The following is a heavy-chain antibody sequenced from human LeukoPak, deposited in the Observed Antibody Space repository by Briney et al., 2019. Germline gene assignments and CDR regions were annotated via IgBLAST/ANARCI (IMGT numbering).Heavy chain of an antibody. CDR1: GFTFSSYA. D-gene: IGHD1-7*01. V-gene: IGHV3-23*01. Sequence: GGSLRLSCAASGFTFSSYAMSWVRQAPGKGLEWVSAISGSGGSAYYADSVKGRFTISRDNSKNTLYLQMNSLRAEDTAVYYCAKALVITGTHDYWGQGTLVTVSS. CDR2: ISGSGGSA. J-gene: IGHJ4*02. CDR3: AKALVITGTHDY.